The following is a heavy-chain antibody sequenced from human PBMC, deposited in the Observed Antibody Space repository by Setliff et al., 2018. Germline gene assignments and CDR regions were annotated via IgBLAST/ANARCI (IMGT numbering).Heavy chain of an antibody. V-gene: IGHV3-21*01. Sequence: GGSLRLSCAASGFTFSSHTMNWVRQAPGKGLEWVSAISRDSNYIGYADSVKGRFTISRDNALNSLYLQMNGLRAEDTAVYYCARDGGHNSGGENDYWGQGTLVTVSS. CDR3: ARDGGHNSGGENDY. CDR2: ISRDSNYI. D-gene: IGHD6-19*01. J-gene: IGHJ4*02. CDR1: GFTFSSHT.